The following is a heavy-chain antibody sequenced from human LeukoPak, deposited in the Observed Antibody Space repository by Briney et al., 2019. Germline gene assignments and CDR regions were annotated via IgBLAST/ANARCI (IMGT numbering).Heavy chain of an antibody. D-gene: IGHD3-10*01. J-gene: IGHJ4*02. CDR1: GFTFSSYG. V-gene: IGHV3-30*02. Sequence: GGSLRLSCAASGFTFSSYGMRWVRQAPGKGLEWVAFIRYDGSNKYYADSVKGRFTISRDNSKNTLYLQMNSLRAEDTAVYYCAKDRPVLAMVRGVWGGGYFDYWGQGTLVTVSS. CDR2: IRYDGSNK. CDR3: AKDRPVLAMVRGVWGGGYFDY.